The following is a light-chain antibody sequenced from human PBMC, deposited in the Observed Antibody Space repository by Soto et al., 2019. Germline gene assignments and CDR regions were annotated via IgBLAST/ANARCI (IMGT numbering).Light chain of an antibody. Sequence: DIPITHSTYPLCAGFGDSVTIAGRASQTISDFLNWYQHKPGKAPKLLIYAASSLQGGVPSRFSGSGSGTNFTLTISGLQSEDLATYFGQQSFSTPRTFGQGTKVDIK. V-gene: IGKV1-39*01. CDR1: QTISDF. CDR2: AAS. CDR3: QQSFSTPRT. J-gene: IGKJ1*01.